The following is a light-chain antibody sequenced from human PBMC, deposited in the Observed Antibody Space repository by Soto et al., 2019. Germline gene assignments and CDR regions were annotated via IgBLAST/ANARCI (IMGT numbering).Light chain of an antibody. J-gene: IGLJ1*01. V-gene: IGLV2-14*01. CDR1: SSDVGGYHY. CDR2: EVS. Sequence: QSALTQPASVSGSPGQSITISCTGTSSDVGGYHYVSWHQQHPGKAPQLIIYEVSDRPSGVSNRFSGSKSGNTAPLTISGLQAEDEADYYCSSYTSSSTRVFGTGTKLTVL. CDR3: SSYTSSSTRV.